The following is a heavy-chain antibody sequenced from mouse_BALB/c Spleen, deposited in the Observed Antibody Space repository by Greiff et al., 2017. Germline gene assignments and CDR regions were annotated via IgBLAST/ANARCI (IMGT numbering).Heavy chain of an antibody. J-gene: IGHJ3*01. Sequence: EVKLQESGAELVKPGASVKLSCTASGFNIKDTYMHWVKQRPEQGLEWIGRIDPANGNTKYDPKFQGKATITADTSSNTAYLQLSSLTSEDTAVYYCARWGLRREFAYWGQGTLVTVSA. V-gene: IGHV14-3*02. CDR1: GFNIKDTY. CDR3: ARWGLRREFAY. CDR2: IDPANGNT. D-gene: IGHD2-4*01.